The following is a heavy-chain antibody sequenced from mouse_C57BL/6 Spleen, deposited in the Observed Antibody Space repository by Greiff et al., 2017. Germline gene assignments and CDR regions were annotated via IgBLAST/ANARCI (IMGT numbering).Heavy chain of an antibody. CDR1: GYTFTSYW. Sequence: QVQLQQPGAELVRPGSSVKLSCKASGYTFTSYWMDWVKQRPGQGLEWIGNIYPSDSETHYNQKFKDKATLTVDKSSSTAYMQRSSLTAEDSAVYYCARNWDAMDYWGQGTSVTVSS. V-gene: IGHV1-61*01. CDR2: IYPSDSET. J-gene: IGHJ4*01. D-gene: IGHD4-1*01. CDR3: ARNWDAMDY.